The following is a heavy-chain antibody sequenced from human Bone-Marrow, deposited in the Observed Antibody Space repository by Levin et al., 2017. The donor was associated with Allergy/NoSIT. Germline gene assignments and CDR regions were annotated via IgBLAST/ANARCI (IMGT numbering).Heavy chain of an antibody. CDR1: GFTFSSYS. CDR3: ARPQLGYCSSTSCYGPGYYYGMDV. J-gene: IGHJ6*02. CDR2: ISSSSSYI. D-gene: IGHD2-2*01. Sequence: GGSLRLSCAASGFTFSSYSMNWVRQAPGKGLEWVSSISSSSSYIYYADSVKGRFTISRDNAKNSLYLQMNSLRAEDTAVYYCARPQLGYCSSTSCYGPGYYYGMDVWGQGTTVTVSS. V-gene: IGHV3-21*01.